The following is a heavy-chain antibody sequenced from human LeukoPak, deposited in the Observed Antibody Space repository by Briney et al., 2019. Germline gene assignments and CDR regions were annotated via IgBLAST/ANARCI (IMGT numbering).Heavy chain of an antibody. V-gene: IGHV2-5*01. CDR2: IYWNDDK. CDR1: GFSLSTSGVG. CDR3: AHSYYYDSSGYYYEVDY. D-gene: IGHD3-22*01. J-gene: IGHJ4*02. Sequence: SGPTLMKPTQTLTLTCTFSGFSLSTSGVGVGWIRQPPGKALEWLALIYWNDDKRYSPSLKSRLTITKDTSKNQVVLTMTNMDPVDTATYYCAHSYYYDSSGYYYEVDYWGQGTLVTVSS.